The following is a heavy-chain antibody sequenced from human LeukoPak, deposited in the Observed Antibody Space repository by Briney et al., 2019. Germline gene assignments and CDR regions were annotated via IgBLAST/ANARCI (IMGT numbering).Heavy chain of an antibody. CDR3: ARGLKWSFDY. D-gene: IGHD2-8*01. V-gene: IGHV3-30*04. J-gene: IGHJ4*02. Sequence: GGSLRLSCAASGFIFSNYAMHWVRQAPGKGLEWVAFILHDGSSKDYADSVKGRFTISRDNSKNTLYLQMNSLRPDGTAVYYCARGLKWSFDYWGQGSLVTVSS. CDR1: GFIFSNYA. CDR2: ILHDGSSK.